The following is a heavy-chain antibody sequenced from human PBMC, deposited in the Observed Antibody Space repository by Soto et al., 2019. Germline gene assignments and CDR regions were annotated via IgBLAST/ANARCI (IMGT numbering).Heavy chain of an antibody. CDR3: AKAVGSTRAHFDY. D-gene: IGHD1-26*01. J-gene: IGHJ4*02. CDR1: GYSISSGSS. V-gene: IGHV4-38-2*01. CDR2: IQHSGIT. Sequence: SETLSLTCVVSGYSISSGSSWGWIRQPPGKGLEWIVSIQHSGITYYNPSLQSRLTISVDMSNNQFSLKLTSVTAADSAVYYWAKAVGSTRAHFDYGGQGTPVTVSS.